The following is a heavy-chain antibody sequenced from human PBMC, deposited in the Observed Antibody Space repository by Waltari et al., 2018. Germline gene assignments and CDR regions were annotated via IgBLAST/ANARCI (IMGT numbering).Heavy chain of an antibody. V-gene: IGHV3-23*01. CDR2: ISGSGGST. J-gene: IGHJ6*02. CDR1: GFTFSSYA. CDR3: ACPTVTTEYYYGMDV. D-gene: IGHD4-17*01. Sequence: ELQLLESGGGLVQPGGSLRLSCAASGFTFSSYAMSWSRQAPGKGLECVSAISGSGGSTYYADSVKGRFTISRDDSKNTLYLQMNSLRAEDTAVYYCACPTVTTEYYYGMDVWGQGTTVTVPS.